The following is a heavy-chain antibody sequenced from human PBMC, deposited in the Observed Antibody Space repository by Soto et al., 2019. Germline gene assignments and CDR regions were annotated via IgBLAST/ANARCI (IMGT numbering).Heavy chain of an antibody. V-gene: IGHV3-33*01. CDR1: GLSFGSYA. J-gene: IGHJ4*02. CDR2: IWYDGTNK. Sequence: SLRLSCAASGLSFGSYAMHCVRQAPGKGLEWVAVIWYDGTNKYYAGSVKGRFTISRDNSKNTLYLQMNSLRAEDTAVYYCAREYGTGSYDSSTPLDYWGQGTLVTVSS. CDR3: AREYGTGSYDSSTPLDY. D-gene: IGHD3-10*01.